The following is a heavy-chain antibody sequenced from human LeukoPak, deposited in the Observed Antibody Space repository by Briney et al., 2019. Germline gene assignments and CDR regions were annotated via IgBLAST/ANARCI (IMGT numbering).Heavy chain of an antibody. D-gene: IGHD4-17*01. V-gene: IGHV3-48*02. CDR1: GFTFSSYS. CDR3: ARDQDYGFDS. Sequence: GGSLRLSCAASGFTFSSYSMNWVRQAPGQGLEWVSYFSTRGSTISYADSVKGRFAISRDNAKNSLYLQMNSLRDEDTAVYYCARDQDYGFDSWGQGTLVTVSS. J-gene: IGHJ4*02. CDR2: FSTRGSTI.